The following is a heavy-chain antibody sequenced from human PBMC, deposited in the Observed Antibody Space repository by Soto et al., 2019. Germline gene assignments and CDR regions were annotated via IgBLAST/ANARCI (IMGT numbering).Heavy chain of an antibody. CDR3: ARMGGTYDYYGMDV. CDR2: INHSGST. V-gene: IGHV4-34*01. CDR1: GGSFSDYY. J-gene: IGHJ6*02. D-gene: IGHD6-19*01. Sequence: SETLSLTCAVYGGSFSDYYWSWIRQPPGKGLEWIGEINHSGSTNYNPSLKSRVTISVDTSKNQFSLKLSTVTAADTAVYYCARMGGTYDYYGMDVWGQGTTVTVSS.